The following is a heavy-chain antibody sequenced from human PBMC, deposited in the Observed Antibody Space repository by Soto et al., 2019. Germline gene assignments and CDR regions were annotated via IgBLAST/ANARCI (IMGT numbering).Heavy chain of an antibody. D-gene: IGHD3-10*01. J-gene: IGHJ4*02. CDR3: ARHLWFGESFRYYFHY. CDR1: GYTFTGFS. Sequence: ASVKVSCKASGYTFTGFSLHWVRQAPGQRLEWMGWINAGSGNTKYSQKFQGRVTITRDTSASTAYMELSSLTSEDTAVYYCARHLWFGESFRYYFHYWAQGTLVTVSS. CDR2: INAGSGNT. V-gene: IGHV1-3*01.